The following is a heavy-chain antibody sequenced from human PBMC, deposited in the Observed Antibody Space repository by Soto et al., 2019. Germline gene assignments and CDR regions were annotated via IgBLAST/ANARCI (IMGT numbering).Heavy chain of an antibody. J-gene: IGHJ5*02. CDR2: INWNGGIT. D-gene: IGHD2-15*01. CDR3: ARGRGALTVVSNWFDP. Sequence: GGSLRRSCEGFGFNFEDYAMHWIRRAPGKGLEWVSGINWNGGITGYADSVKGRFTVSRDNANNSLHLEMSSLKTEDTALYYCARGRGALTVVSNWFDPWGQGTLVTVSS. V-gene: IGHV3-9*01. CDR1: GFNFEDYA.